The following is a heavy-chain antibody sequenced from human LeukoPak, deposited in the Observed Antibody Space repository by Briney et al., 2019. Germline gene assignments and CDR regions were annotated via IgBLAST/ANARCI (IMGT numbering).Heavy chain of an antibody. D-gene: IGHD5-18*01. J-gene: IGHJ3*02. Sequence: SETLSLTCTVSGGSISSYYWSWIRQPPGKGLEWIGYIYYSGSTNYNPSLRSRVTISVDTSKNQFSLKLSSVTAADTAVYYCARDPRYSYGYVVPGAFDIWGQGTMVTVSS. V-gene: IGHV4-59*12. CDR3: ARDPRYSYGYVVPGAFDI. CDR2: IYYSGST. CDR1: GGSISSYY.